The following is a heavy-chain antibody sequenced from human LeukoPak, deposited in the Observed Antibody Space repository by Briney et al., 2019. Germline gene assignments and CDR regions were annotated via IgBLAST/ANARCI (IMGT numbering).Heavy chain of an antibody. J-gene: IGHJ4*02. V-gene: IGHV4-39*07. CDR3: ARAPGSSGYLTYFDY. CDR2: IYYTGTT. CDR1: GGSISSSGYY. Sequence: SETLSLTCTVSGGSISSSGYYWGWIRQPPGKGLGWIGSIYYTGTTYYNPSLKSRVTMSVDTSKNQFSLKLSSVTAADTAVYYCARAPGSSGYLTYFDYWGQGTLVTVSS. D-gene: IGHD3-22*01.